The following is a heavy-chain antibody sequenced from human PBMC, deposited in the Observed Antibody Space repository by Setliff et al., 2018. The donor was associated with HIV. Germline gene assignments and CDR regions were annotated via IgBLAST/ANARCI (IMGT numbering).Heavy chain of an antibody. CDR2: ISPGGGST. CDR1: GYSFTNYY. D-gene: IGHD3-22*01. V-gene: IGHV1-46*01. CDR3: ARGPLVVPTHYYMDL. Sequence: ASVKVSCKASGYSFTNYYIHWVRQAPGQGLEWMGKISPGGGSTSKEQKFQGRFTMTRDTSTSTVYMELSSLRSEDTAVYYCARGPLVVPTHYYMDLWGKGATVTVSS. J-gene: IGHJ6*03.